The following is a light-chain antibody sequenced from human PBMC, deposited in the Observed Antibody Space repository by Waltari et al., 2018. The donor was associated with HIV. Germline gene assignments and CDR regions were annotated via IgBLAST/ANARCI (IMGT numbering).Light chain of an antibody. V-gene: IGKV3-20*01. CDR1: QSLNSSY. J-gene: IGKJ1*01. CDR2: GAS. Sequence: NVLTQSPGTLSLSPGERATLSCRASQSLNSSYLAWYHHKPGQAPRLLVYGASSRATGIPDRFSGSGSGTDFTLTISRLEPEDFAVYYCQQHGSSPWTFGQGTKVEIK. CDR3: QQHGSSPWT.